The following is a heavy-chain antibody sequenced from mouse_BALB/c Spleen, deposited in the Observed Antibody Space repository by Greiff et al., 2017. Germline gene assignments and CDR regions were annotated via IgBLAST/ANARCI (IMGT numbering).Heavy chain of an antibody. CDR3: ARRGEVRRTGWFDY. CDR2: INPSSGYT. V-gene: IGHV1-4*01. D-gene: IGHD2-14*01. CDR1: GYTFTSYT. J-gene: IGHJ2*01. Sequence: QVQLKESGAELARPGASVKMSCKASGYTFTSYTMHWVKQRPGQGLEWIGYINPSSGYTNYNQKFKDKATLTADKSSSTAYMQLSSLTSEDSAVYYCARRGEVRRTGWFDYWGQGTTLTVSS.